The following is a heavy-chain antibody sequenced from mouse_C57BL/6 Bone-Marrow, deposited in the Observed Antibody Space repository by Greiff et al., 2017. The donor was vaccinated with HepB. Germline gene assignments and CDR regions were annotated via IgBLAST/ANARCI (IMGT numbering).Heavy chain of an antibody. D-gene: IGHD2-3*01. Sequence: QVQLQQSGAELARPGASVKLSCKASGYTFTSYGISWVKQRTGQGLEWIGEIYPRSGNPYYNEKFKGKATLTADKSSSTAYMELRSLTSEDSAVYFCAREGWLLPFAYWGQGTLVTVSA. J-gene: IGHJ3*01. CDR2: IYPRSGNP. CDR3: AREGWLLPFAY. V-gene: IGHV1-81*01. CDR1: GYTFTSYG.